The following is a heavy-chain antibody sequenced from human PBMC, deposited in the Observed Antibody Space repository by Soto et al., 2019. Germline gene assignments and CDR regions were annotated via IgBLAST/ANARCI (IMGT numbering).Heavy chain of an antibody. CDR1: GYTFTSYG. Sequence: GASVKVSCKASGYTFTSYGISWVRQAPGQGLEWMGWISAYNGNTNYAQKLQGRVTMTTDTSTSTAYMELRSLRSDDTAVYYCARDREQLWSVIIDSCGQGTLVTVSS. CDR2: ISAYNGNT. CDR3: ARDREQLWSVIIDS. J-gene: IGHJ4*02. D-gene: IGHD5-18*01. V-gene: IGHV1-18*01.